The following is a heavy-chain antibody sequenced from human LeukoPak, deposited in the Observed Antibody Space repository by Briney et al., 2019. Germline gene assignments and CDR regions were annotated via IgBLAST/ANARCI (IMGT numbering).Heavy chain of an antibody. CDR2: IKSKVEGGTT. D-gene: IGHD3-10*01. Sequence: GGSLRLSCAASGFAFATAWMSWVRQAPGKGLEWVGRIKSKVEGGTTDYAAPVEGRFTISRDDSKNTLYLQMSSLKIEDTAVYFCTMYHYGRTADGSFDYWGQGIVVTVSS. V-gene: IGHV3-15*01. J-gene: IGHJ4*02. CDR1: GFAFATAW. CDR3: TMYHYGRTADGSFDY.